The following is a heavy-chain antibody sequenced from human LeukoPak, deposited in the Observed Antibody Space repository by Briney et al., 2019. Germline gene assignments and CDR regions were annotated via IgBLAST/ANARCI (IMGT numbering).Heavy chain of an antibody. CDR2: IYYSGST. J-gene: IGHJ4*02. V-gene: IGHV4-39*01. Sequence: SETLSLTCTVSGGSISSSSYYWGWIRQPPGKGLEWIGSIYYSGSTYYNPSLKSRVTISVDTSKNQFSLKLSSVTAADTAVYYCARHYYSGSDRMDYWGQGTLVTVSS. CDR1: GGSISSSSYY. D-gene: IGHD5-12*01. CDR3: ARHYYSGSDRMDY.